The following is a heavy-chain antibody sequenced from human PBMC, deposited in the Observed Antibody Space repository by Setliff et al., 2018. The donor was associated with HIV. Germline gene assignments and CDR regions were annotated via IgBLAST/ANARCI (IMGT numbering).Heavy chain of an antibody. CDR1: GGTFSTYA. V-gene: IGHV1-69*13. J-gene: IGHJ3*02. CDR2: IITIFGTA. Sequence: GASVKVSCKASGGTFSTYAVSWVRQAPGQGLEWMGGIITIFGTANYAQKFQGRVTITADESPSTACMELSSLRSEDTAVYYCASVPPGREAFDIWGQGTMVTVSS. CDR3: ASVPPGREAFDI.